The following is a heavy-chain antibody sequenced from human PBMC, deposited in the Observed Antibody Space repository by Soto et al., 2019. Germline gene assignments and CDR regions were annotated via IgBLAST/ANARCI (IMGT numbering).Heavy chain of an antibody. CDR2: IRGTGGET. CDR3: ALVRGLSVVSPAYDY. V-gene: IGHV3-23*01. Sequence: EVELLESGGGIVQPGGSLRVSCVASGFTFRNFVMSWVRQAPGKGLEWVSAIRGTGGETFYADSVKGRFTISRDNSKNPLYLQMNSLRDDDKALDFQALVRGLSVVSPAYDYLSQGHMVTVTS. D-gene: IGHD2-21*01. CDR1: GFTFRNFV. J-gene: IGHJ4*02.